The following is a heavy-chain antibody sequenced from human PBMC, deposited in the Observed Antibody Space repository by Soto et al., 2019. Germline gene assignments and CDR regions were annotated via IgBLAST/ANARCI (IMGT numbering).Heavy chain of an antibody. D-gene: IGHD6-13*01. CDR2: ISYDGSNK. J-gene: IGHJ5*02. CDR3: AKDGIEAAGRWAGSAPPSNWFDP. CDR1: GFTFSSYG. Sequence: QVQLVESGGGVVQPGRSLRLSCAASGFTFSSYGMNWVRQAPGKGLEWVAVISYDGSNKYYADSVKGRFTISRDNSKNTLDLQMNSLRAEERAVYYCAKDGIEAAGRWAGSAPPSNWFDPWGQGTLVTVSS. V-gene: IGHV3-30*18.